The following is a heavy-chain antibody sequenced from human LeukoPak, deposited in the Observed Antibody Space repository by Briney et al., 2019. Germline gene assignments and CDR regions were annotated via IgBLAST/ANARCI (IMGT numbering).Heavy chain of an antibody. CDR1: GFTFSSYG. J-gene: IGHJ4*02. D-gene: IGHD4-17*01. CDR3: AKEIWPTVTTPGHTHFDY. V-gene: IGHV3-30*02. CDR2: IRYDGRNK. Sequence: QPGGSLRLSCAASGFTFSSYGMHWVRQAPGKGLEWVAFIRYDGRNKYYADSVKGRFTISRDNSKNTLCLQMNSLRAEDTAVYYCAKEIWPTVTTPGHTHFDYWGQGTLVTVSS.